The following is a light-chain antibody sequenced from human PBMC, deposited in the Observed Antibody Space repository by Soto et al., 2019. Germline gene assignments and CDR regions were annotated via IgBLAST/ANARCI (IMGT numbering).Light chain of an antibody. J-gene: IGKJ1*01. V-gene: IGKV3-20*01. CDR3: QQYGSSPRR. CDR1: QSVSSSY. CDR2: GAS. Sequence: EIVLTQSPGTLSLSPGERATLSCRASQSVSSSYLAWYQQKPGQAPRLLIYGASSRATGIPDRFSGSGSGTDFTLTISRLDPEDFAVYYCQQYGSSPRRFGQGTKV.